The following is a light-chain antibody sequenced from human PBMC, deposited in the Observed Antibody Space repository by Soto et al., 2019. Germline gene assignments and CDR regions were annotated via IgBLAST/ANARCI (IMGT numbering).Light chain of an antibody. J-gene: IGLJ1*01. CDR1: SSDVGNYNY. V-gene: IGLV2-14*03. Sequence: AVRTQPASVPGSPAQAITISCTGTSSDVGNYNYVSWYQQYPGKAPKLLISDVSYRPSGVSNRFSGSKSGNTASLTISGLQAEDEADYYCSSFITSTSYVSGTGTKVTVL. CDR3: SSFITSTSYV. CDR2: DVS.